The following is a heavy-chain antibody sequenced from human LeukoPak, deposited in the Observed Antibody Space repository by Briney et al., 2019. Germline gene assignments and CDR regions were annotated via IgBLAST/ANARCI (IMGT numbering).Heavy chain of an antibody. CDR1: GFSFSTYS. V-gene: IGHV3-48*01. CDR2: ISSSSNTI. J-gene: IGHJ4*02. D-gene: IGHD3-10*01. CDR3: ARARIWGYYGSGSYDY. Sequence: GGSLRLSCAASGFSFSTYSMNWVRQAPGKGLGWVSYISSSSNTIYYGGSVRGRFTISRDNAKNSLYLQMNSLRAEDTAVYFCARARIWGYYGSGSYDYWGQGTLVTVSS.